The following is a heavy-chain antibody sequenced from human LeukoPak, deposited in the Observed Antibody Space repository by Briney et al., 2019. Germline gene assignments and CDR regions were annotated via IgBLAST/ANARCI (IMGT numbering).Heavy chain of an antibody. CDR1: GYTFSGYY. CDR3: ARELDAYGDYYIDY. CDR2: INPNRGGT. V-gene: IGHV1-2*02. Sequence: ASVTVSCKASGYTFSGYYMRWVGQAPGQGLEWMGWINPNRGGTNYAQTFQGRVTITRETASSTAYMEVSRLRADDTAVYYCARELDAYGDYYIDYWGQGTLVTVSS. D-gene: IGHD4-17*01. J-gene: IGHJ4*02.